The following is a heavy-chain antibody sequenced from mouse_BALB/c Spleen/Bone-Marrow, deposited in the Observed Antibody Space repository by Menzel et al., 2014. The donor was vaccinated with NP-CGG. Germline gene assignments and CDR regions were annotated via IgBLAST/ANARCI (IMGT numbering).Heavy chain of an antibody. CDR3: ASLRYYGFFAY. V-gene: IGHV4-1*02. D-gene: IGHD1-2*01. Sequence: EVKLVESGGGLVQPGGSLKLSCAASGFDFSRYWMSWVRQAPGKGLEWIGEINPDSSTINYTPSLKDKFIISRDNAKNTLYLQMSKVRSEDTALYYCASLRYYGFFAYWGQGTLVTVSA. CDR2: INPDSSTI. J-gene: IGHJ3*01. CDR1: GFDFSRYW.